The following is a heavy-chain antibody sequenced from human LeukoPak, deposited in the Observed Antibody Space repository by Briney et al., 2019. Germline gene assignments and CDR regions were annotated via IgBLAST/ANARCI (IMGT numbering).Heavy chain of an antibody. D-gene: IGHD3-22*01. Sequence: GSLRLSCTASGFTFGDYAMSWVRQAPGKGLEWVGFIRSKAYGGTTEYAASVKGRFTISRDDSKSIAYLQMNSLKTEDTAVYYCTRDGVPYYYDNSGYFSWFDPWGQGTLVTVSS. V-gene: IGHV3-49*04. J-gene: IGHJ5*02. CDR2: IRSKAYGGTT. CDR3: TRDGVPYYYDNSGYFSWFDP. CDR1: GFTFGDYA.